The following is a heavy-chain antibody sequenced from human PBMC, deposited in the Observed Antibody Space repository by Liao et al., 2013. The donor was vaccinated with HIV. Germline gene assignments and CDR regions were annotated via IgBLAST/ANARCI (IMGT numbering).Heavy chain of an antibody. Sequence: QLQLQESGPGLVKPSETLSLTCTVSGGSISSFYWSWIRQPAGKGLEWIGRFYTTGRTNYNPSLESRVNMSVDTSKNQFSLKLSSVTAADTAVYYCAREGGYSYFDYWGQGTLVTVSS. CDR3: AREGGYSYFDY. CDR1: GGSISSFY. J-gene: IGHJ4*02. CDR2: FYTTGRT. V-gene: IGHV4-4*07. D-gene: IGHD5-18*01.